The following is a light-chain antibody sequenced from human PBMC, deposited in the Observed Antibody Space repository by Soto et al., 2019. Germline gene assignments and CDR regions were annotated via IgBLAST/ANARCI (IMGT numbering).Light chain of an antibody. Sequence: DIQMTQSPSTLSASVGDRVTITCRASQSISSWLAWYQQKPGKAPKLLIYDASSLESGVPSRFSGSGSGTEFTLTISSLQPDDFATYYGQQYNSYPYTFGQVTKLEIK. CDR1: QSISSW. CDR3: QQYNSYPYT. CDR2: DAS. J-gene: IGKJ2*01. V-gene: IGKV1-5*01.